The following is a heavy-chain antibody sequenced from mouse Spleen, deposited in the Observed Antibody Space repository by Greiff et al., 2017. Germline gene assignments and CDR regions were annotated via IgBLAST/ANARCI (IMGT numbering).Heavy chain of an antibody. D-gene: IGHD2-1*01. J-gene: IGHJ3*01. CDR1: GFTFSDYG. CDR3: ARLGGNYEFAY. CDR2: ISNLAYSI. V-gene: IGHV5-15*01. Sequence: EVMLVESGGGLVQPGGSLKLSCAASGFTFSDYGMAWVRQAPRKGPEWVAFISNLAYSIYYADTVTGRFTISRENAKNTLYLEMSSLRSEDTAMYYCARLGGNYEFAYWGQGTLVTVSA.